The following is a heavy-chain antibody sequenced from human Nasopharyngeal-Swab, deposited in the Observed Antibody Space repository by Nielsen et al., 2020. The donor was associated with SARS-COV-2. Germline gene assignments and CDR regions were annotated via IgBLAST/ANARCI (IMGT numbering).Heavy chain of an antibody. V-gene: IGHV3-33*01. CDR2: IWYDGSNK. CDR3: ARDHGSWYRSFDY. J-gene: IGHJ4*02. Sequence: VRQAPGKGLEWVAVIWYDGSNKYYADSVKGRFTISRDNSKNSLYLQMNSLRAEDTAVYYCARDHGSWYRSFDYWGQGTLVTVSS. D-gene: IGHD6-13*01.